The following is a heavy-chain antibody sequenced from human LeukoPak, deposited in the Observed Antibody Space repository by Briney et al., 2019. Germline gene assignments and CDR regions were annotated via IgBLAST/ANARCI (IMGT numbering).Heavy chain of an antibody. Sequence: SETLSLTCTVSGASISSYYWTWIRQPPGKGLEWIGYMYYTGSTNYNPSLKSRVTISIDTSKNQFSLWLSSVTAADTAVYYCGRGYSSGRVDYWGQGTLVTVSS. D-gene: IGHD6-19*01. J-gene: IGHJ4*02. CDR3: GRGYSSGRVDY. CDR1: GASISSYY. V-gene: IGHV4-59*01. CDR2: MYYTGST.